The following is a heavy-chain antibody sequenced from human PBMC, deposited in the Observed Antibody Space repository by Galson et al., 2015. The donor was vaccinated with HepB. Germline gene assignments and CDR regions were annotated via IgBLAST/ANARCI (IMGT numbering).Heavy chain of an antibody. J-gene: IGHJ4*02. V-gene: IGHV3-11*01. CDR1: EFSVSDYY. D-gene: IGHD2-2*01. Sequence: SLRLSCAASEFSVSDYYMSWIRQAPGKGLEWVSHISKTGNTKYYADSVKGRFTISRDNAKNSLYLQMNSLRAEDTAVYYCARDSDRSSTSCYDYWGQGTLVTVSS. CDR3: ARDSDRSSTSCYDY. CDR2: ISKTGNTK.